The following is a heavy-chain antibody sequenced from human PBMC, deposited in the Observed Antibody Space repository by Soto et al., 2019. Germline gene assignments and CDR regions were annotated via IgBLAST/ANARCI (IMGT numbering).Heavy chain of an antibody. D-gene: IGHD4-17*01. Sequence: QVQLVQSGAEVKKPGSSVKVSCKASGGTFSSYTISWVRQAPGQGLEWMGRIIPILGIANYAQRFQGRVPITANKPTXTXYXXLSSLGSEDTALYYCATQSTAGDYARSYYYYCMDVWGQGPTVTVSS. CDR1: GGTFSSYT. J-gene: IGHJ6*02. CDR2: IIPILGIA. CDR3: ATQSTAGDYARSYYYYCMDV. V-gene: IGHV1-69*02.